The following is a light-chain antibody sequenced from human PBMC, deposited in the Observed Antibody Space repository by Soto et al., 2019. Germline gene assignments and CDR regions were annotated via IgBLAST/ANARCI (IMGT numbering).Light chain of an antibody. J-gene: IGLJ1*01. CDR3: QSYDSSLSGSRV. V-gene: IGLV1-40*01. CDR2: ANN. CDR1: SSNIGAGYD. Sequence: QSVLTQPPSVSGAPGQRVTSSCTGSSSNIGAGYDVHWYQQLPGTAPKLLIYANNNRPSGVPDRFSGSKSGTSASLTITGLQAEDEADYYCQSYDSSLSGSRVLGTGTKLTVL.